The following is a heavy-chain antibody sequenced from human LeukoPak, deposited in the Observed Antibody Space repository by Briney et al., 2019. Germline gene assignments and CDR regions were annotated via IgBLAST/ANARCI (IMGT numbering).Heavy chain of an antibody. CDR1: GGSISSHY. J-gene: IGHJ5*02. CDR2: IYYSGST. V-gene: IGHV4-59*11. D-gene: IGHD2-2*01. CDR3: ARAGWDIVVVPGLDP. Sequence: SETLSLTCTVSGGSISSHYWSWIRQPPGKGLEWIGYIYYSGSTKYNPSLKRRVTISVDTSKNQFSLKLSSVTAADTAVYYCARAGWDIVVVPGLDPWGQGTLVTVSS.